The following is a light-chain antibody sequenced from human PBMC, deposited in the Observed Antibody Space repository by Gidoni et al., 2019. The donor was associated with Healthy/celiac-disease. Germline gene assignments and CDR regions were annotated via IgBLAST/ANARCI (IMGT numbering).Light chain of an antibody. V-gene: IGKV3-20*01. J-gene: IGKJ1*01. Sequence: EIVLTQSPGTLSLSPGERATLSCRASQSVSSSYLAWYQQKPGQAPRLLIYGASSRATGNPDRFSGSGSGTDFTLTISRLEPEDFAVYYCQQYGSSRWTFGQGTKVEIK. CDR3: QQYGSSRWT. CDR1: QSVSSSY. CDR2: GAS.